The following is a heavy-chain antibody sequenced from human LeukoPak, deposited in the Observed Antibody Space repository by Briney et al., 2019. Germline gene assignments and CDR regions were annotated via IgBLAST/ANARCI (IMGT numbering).Heavy chain of an antibody. CDR3: ARENPYYYYMDV. CDR1: GFTFSDYY. V-gene: IGHV3-11*04. CDR2: ISSSGSTI. J-gene: IGHJ6*03. D-gene: IGHD1-14*01. Sequence: GGSLRLSCAASGFTFSDYYMSWISQAPGKGLDWVSYISSSGSTIYYADSVKGRFTISRDNAKNSLYLQMNSLRAEDTAVYYCARENPYYYYMDVWGKGTTVTVSS.